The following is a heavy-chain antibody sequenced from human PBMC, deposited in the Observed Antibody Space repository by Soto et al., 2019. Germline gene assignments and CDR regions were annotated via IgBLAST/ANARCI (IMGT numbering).Heavy chain of an antibody. CDR3: AGEGYGPYYFYYYAMDV. D-gene: IGHD5-18*01. CDR1: GGSVSSGSYY. J-gene: IGHJ6*02. CDR2: IYYSGST. V-gene: IGHV4-61*01. Sequence: QVQLQESGPGLVKPSETLSLTCTVSGGSVSSGSYYWSWIRQPPGKGLEWIGYIYYSGSTNYNSCLQVRITIAVTTSKTPFALKLSSVAAADTAVYYGAGEGYGPYYFYYYAMDVWGQGTTVTVSS.